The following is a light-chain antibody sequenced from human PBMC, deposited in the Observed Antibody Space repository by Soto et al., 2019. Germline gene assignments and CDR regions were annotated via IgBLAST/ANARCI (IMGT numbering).Light chain of an antibody. CDR3: SSYTSSSTRV. V-gene: IGLV2-14*01. CDR1: SSDVGGYNY. J-gene: IGLJ3*02. CDR2: EVS. Sequence: QSALTQPASVSGSPGQSITISCIGTSSDVGGYNYVSWYQQHPGTAPKLIIYEVSNRPSGVSNRFSASKSDNTASLTISGLQAEGEADYYCSSYTSSSTRVFGGGTKLTVL.